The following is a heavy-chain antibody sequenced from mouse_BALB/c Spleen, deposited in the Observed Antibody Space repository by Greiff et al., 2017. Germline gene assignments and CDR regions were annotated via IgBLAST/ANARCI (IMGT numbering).Heavy chain of an antibody. CDR3: ARGLRLGAMDY. D-gene: IGHD1-2*01. J-gene: IGHJ4*01. CDR1: GFSLTSYG. Sequence: QVQLQQSGPGLVAPSQSLSITCTVSGFSLTSYGVHWVRQPPGKGLEWLGVIWAGGSTNYNSALMSRLSISKDNSKSQVFLKMNSLQTDDTAMYYFARGLRLGAMDYWGQGTSVTVSS. CDR2: IWAGGST. V-gene: IGHV2-9*02.